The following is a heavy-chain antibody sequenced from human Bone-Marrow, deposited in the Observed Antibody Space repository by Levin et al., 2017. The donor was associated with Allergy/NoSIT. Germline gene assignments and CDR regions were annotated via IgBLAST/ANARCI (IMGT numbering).Heavy chain of an antibody. D-gene: IGHD6-19*01. Sequence: GGSLRLSCTASGFTFSNYGIHWVRQAPGKGLKWVALIAYDGDNKYYADSVKGRFTISRDNAKNTVYLEINSLRVEDTAVYYCTKDGRIAVATTTWFDPWGQGTLVTVSS. CDR1: GFTFSNYG. CDR2: IAYDGDNK. V-gene: IGHV3-30*18. J-gene: IGHJ5*02. CDR3: TKDGRIAVATTTWFDP.